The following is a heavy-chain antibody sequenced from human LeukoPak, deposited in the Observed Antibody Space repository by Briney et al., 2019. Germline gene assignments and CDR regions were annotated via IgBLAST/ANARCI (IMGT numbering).Heavy chain of an antibody. D-gene: IGHD3-22*01. V-gene: IGHV4-59*04. CDR2: IYYSGTT. J-gene: IGHJ4*02. CDR1: GGSISSYY. CDR3: ARQGYDSSGYYVYFDR. Sequence: SETLSLTCTVSGGSISSYYWSWIRQPPGKGLEWIGSIYYSGTTYYNPSLKSRVTMSVDTSKNQFSLKLSSVTAADTAVYYCARQGYDSSGYYVYFDRWGQGTLVTVSS.